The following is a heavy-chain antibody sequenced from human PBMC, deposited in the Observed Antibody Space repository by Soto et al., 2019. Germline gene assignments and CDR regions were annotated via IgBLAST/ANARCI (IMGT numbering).Heavy chain of an antibody. J-gene: IGHJ4*02. CDR2: ISYDGSNK. Sequence: LRLSCAASGFTFSSYGMHWVRQAPGKGLEWVAVISYDGSNKYYADSVKGRFTISRDNSKNTLYLQMNSLRAEDTAVYYCAKDLYDSSGYYYVGASLFDYWGQGTLVTVSS. D-gene: IGHD3-22*01. CDR1: GFTFSSYG. CDR3: AKDLYDSSGYYYVGASLFDY. V-gene: IGHV3-30*18.